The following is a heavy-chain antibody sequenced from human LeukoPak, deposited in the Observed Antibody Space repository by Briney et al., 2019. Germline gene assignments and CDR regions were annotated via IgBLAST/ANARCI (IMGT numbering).Heavy chain of an antibody. CDR3: ARGGFGSGIVVVPAARPSAAWFDP. Sequence: ASETLSLTCAVYGGSFSGYYWSWIRQPPGKGLEWIGEINHSGSTNYNPSLKSRVTISVDTSKNQFSLKLSSVTAADTAVYYCARGGFGSGIVVVPAARPSAAWFDPWGQGTLVTVSS. V-gene: IGHV4-34*01. CDR1: GGSFSGYY. J-gene: IGHJ5*02. D-gene: IGHD2-2*01. CDR2: INHSGST.